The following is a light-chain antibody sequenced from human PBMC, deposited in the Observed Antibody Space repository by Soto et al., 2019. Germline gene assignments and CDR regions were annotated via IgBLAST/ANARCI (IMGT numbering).Light chain of an antibody. CDR3: SSYTSSSTRLYV. Sequence: QSVLTQPPSVSGSPGQSVTISCTGTSSDVGSYNRVSWYQQPPGTAPKLMIYEVSNRPSGVPDRFSGSKSGNTASLTISGLQAEDEADYYCSSYTSSSTRLYVFGTGTKLTVL. CDR2: EVS. J-gene: IGLJ1*01. V-gene: IGLV2-18*02. CDR1: SSDVGSYNR.